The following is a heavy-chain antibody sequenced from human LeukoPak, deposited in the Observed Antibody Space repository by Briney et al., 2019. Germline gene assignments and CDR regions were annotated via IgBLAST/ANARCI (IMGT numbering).Heavy chain of an antibody. V-gene: IGHV3-23*01. CDR3: AKEGPYDSSGYTDY. D-gene: IGHD3-22*01. CDR2: ISGSGTST. CDR1: GFTFNSYA. Sequence: GGSLRLSCAASGFTFNSYALSWVRQAPGKGLEWVSAISGSGTSTYYADSVKGRFTISRDNSKNTLYLQMNSLRAEDTAVYYCAKEGPYDSSGYTDYWGQGTLVTVSS. J-gene: IGHJ4*02.